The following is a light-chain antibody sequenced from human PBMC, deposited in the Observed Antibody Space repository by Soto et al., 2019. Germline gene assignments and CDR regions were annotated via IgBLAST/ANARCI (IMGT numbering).Light chain of an antibody. Sequence: VFTHAAATLSLSPGERSIPPCRTSQSVSTFLAWFQQKPGQPPRLLIYNASNRTTGIPARFSGSGSGTDFTLTISSLEPEDFAVYYCQQRGDWPPITFGQGTRLEIK. CDR2: NAS. J-gene: IGKJ5*01. CDR3: QQRGDWPPIT. V-gene: IGKV3-11*01. CDR1: QSVSTF.